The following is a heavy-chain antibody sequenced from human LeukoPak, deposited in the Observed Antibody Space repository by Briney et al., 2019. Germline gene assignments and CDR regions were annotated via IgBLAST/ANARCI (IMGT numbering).Heavy chain of an antibody. J-gene: IGHJ3*02. CDR1: GFTFSSSA. Sequence: GGSLRLSCAASGFTFSSSAMSWVRQVPGKGLEWVSGISASGGSTYYADSVRGRFTISRDNSKNTLYVQMNSLRDEDTAVYYCAKVRCSSTSCPEMAFDIWGQGTMVTVSS. D-gene: IGHD2-2*01. CDR3: AKVRCSSTSCPEMAFDI. CDR2: ISASGGST. V-gene: IGHV3-23*01.